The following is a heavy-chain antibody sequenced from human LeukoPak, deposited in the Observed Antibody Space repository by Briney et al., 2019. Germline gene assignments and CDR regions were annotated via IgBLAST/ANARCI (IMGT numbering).Heavy chain of an antibody. CDR1: GGSISSGGYY. CDR3: ARGGRITMVRGASFDY. Sequence: SQTLSPTCTVSGGSISSGGYYWSWIRQHPGKGLEWIGYIYYSGSTYYNPSLKSRVTISVDTSKNQFSLKLSSVTAADTAVYYCARGGRITMVRGASFDYWGQGTLVTVSS. D-gene: IGHD3-10*01. V-gene: IGHV4-31*03. CDR2: IYYSGST. J-gene: IGHJ4*02.